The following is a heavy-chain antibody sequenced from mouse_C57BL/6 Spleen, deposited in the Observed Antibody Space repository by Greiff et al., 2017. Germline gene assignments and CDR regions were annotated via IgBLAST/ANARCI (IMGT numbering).Heavy chain of an antibody. V-gene: IGHV7-3*01. D-gene: IGHD2-4*01. CDR1: GFTFTDYY. CDR2: IRNKANGYTT. CDR3: ARRLRRDYAMDD. J-gene: IGHJ4*01. Sequence: EVKLVESGGGLVQPGGSLSLSCAASGFTFTDYYMSWVRQPPGKALEWLGFIRNKANGYTTEYSASVKGRFTISRENSQSILYLQMNGLRAEDSATDYCARRLRRDYAMDDWGQGTSVTVSS.